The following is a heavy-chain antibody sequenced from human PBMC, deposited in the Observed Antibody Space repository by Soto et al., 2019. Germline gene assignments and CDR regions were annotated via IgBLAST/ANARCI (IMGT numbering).Heavy chain of an antibody. CDR3: PKGINYDFWIGFCMDV. J-gene: IGHJ6*04. CDR1: GFSSSSYG. V-gene: IGHV3-23*01. D-gene: IGHD3-3*01. Sequence: EVQLLESGGGLVQPGGSLRLACAASGFSSSSYGMSWVRQAPGKGLECVSTIRGSGGSTYYADSVKGRFTISRDNSKNTQYMKMNRLRLEDPGVYYCPKGINYDFWIGFCMDVWGKWTTLTVSS. CDR2: IRGSGGST.